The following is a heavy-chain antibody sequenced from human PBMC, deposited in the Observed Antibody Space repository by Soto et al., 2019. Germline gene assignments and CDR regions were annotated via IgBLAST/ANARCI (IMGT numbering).Heavy chain of an antibody. CDR2: IYYSGST. V-gene: IGHV4-31*03. CDR3: AREPGITIFGVVIHDAFDI. J-gene: IGHJ3*02. Sequence: VQLQESGPGLVKPSQTLSLTCTVSGGSISSGGYYWSWIRQHPGKGLEWIGYIYYSGSTYYNPSLKGRYTISVDTSKNQFSLKLSSVTAADTAVYYCAREPGITIFGVVIHDAFDIWCQGTMVTVSS. D-gene: IGHD3-3*01. CDR1: GGSISSGGYY.